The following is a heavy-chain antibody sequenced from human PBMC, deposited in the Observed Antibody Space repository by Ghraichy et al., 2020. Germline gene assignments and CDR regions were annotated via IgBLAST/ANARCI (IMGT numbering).Heavy chain of an antibody. J-gene: IGHJ4*02. CDR2: IYPADSDT. D-gene: IGHD3-10*01. Sequence: GESLNISCKASGYSFTSYWIGWVRQMPGKGLEWLGIIYPADSDTTYSPSFRGRVTISVDKSSNTAFFHWGSLKASDSAIYYCARHRYYGSGATTPSDYWGPGTLVTVSS. V-gene: IGHV5-51*01. CDR3: ARHRYYGSGATTPSDY. CDR1: GYSFTSYW.